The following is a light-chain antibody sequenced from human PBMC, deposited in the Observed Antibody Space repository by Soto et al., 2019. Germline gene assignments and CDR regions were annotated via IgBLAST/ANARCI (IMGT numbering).Light chain of an antibody. CDR2: GAS. CDR1: QSVSSSY. CDR3: QQYAT. V-gene: IGKV3-20*01. Sequence: EIVLTQSPGTLSLSPVERATLSCRASQSVSSSYLAWYQQKPGQAPRLLIYGASSRATGIPDRFSGSGSGTDFTLTISRLEPEDFAVYYCQQYATFGQGTKVEIK. J-gene: IGKJ1*01.